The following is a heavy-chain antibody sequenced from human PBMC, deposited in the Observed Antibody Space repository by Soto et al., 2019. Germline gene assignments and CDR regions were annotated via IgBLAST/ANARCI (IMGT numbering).Heavy chain of an antibody. V-gene: IGHV1-8*01. CDR2: MNPNSGNT. CDR3: AIRYYDFWSGYPYYYMDV. CDR1: GYTFTSYD. D-gene: IGHD3-3*01. J-gene: IGHJ6*03. Sequence: GASVKVSCKASGYTFTSYDINWVRQATGQGLEWMGWMNPNSGNTGYAQKFQGRVTMTRNTSISTAYMELSSLRSEDTAVYYCAIRYYDFWSGYPYYYMDVWGKGTTVTVSS.